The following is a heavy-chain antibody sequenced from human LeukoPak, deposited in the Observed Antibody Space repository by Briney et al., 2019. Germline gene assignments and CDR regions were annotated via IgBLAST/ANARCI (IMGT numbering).Heavy chain of an antibody. Sequence: ASVKVSCKASGGTYSSYAISWVRQAPGQGLEWMGGIIPTFGTANYAQKFQGRVTITTDESTSTAYMELSSLRSEDTAVYYCARAPRYCSSTSCYSYYYYYMDVWGKGTTVTVSS. CDR2: IIPTFGTA. D-gene: IGHD2-2*01. V-gene: IGHV1-69*05. J-gene: IGHJ6*03. CDR1: GGTYSSYA. CDR3: ARAPRYCSSTSCYSYYYYYMDV.